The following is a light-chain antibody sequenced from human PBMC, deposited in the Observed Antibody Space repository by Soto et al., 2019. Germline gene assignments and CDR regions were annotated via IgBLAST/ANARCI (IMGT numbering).Light chain of an antibody. CDR1: GSNIGTQP. CDR2: NTN. V-gene: IGLV1-44*01. Sequence: QSVLTQPPSASGTPGQRVTISCFGRGSNIGTQPVHWYQHLPGTAPKLLIYNTNQRPSGVPDRFSGSKSGASASLAISGLQFDDEADYYCTSWDDSRDGEWVFGGGTKLTVL. J-gene: IGLJ3*02. CDR3: TSWDDSRDGEWV.